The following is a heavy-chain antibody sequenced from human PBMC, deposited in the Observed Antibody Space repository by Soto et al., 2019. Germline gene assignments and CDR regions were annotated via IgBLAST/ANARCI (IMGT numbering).Heavy chain of an antibody. CDR3: ARVPSSSSNLFYYYYYMDV. Sequence: ASETLSLTCAVYGGSFSGYYWSWIRQPPGKGLEWIGEINHSGSTNYNPSLKSRVTISVDTSKNQFSLKLSSVTAADTAVYYCARVPSSSSNLFYYYYYMDVRGKGTTVTVSS. D-gene: IGHD6-6*01. V-gene: IGHV4-34*01. CDR1: GGSFSGYY. J-gene: IGHJ6*03. CDR2: INHSGST.